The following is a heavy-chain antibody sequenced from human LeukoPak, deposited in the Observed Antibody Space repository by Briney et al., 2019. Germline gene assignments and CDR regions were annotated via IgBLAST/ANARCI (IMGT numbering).Heavy chain of an antibody. CDR1: GFTFSSYA. Sequence: GGSLRLSCAASGFTFSSYATSWVRQAPGKGLEWVSAISGSGGSTYYADSVKGRFTISRDNSKNTLYLQMNSLRAEDTAVYYCAKDHSSSWYTLWDYWGQGTLVTVSS. V-gene: IGHV3-23*01. CDR3: AKDHSSSWYTLWDY. J-gene: IGHJ4*02. CDR2: ISGSGGST. D-gene: IGHD6-13*01.